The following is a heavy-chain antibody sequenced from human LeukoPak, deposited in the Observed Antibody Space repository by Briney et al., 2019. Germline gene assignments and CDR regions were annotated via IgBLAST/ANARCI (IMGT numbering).Heavy chain of an antibody. CDR1: GGSTSSSSYY. CDR3: ARLEEGYDFWSGYYIPNWFDP. V-gene: IGHV4-39*01. J-gene: IGHJ5*02. Sequence: SETLSLTCTVSGGSTSSSSYYWGWIRQPPGKGLEWIGSIYYSGSTYYNPSLKSRVTISVDTSKNQFSLKLSSVTAADTAVYYCARLEEGYDFWSGYYIPNWFDPWGQGTLVTVSS. D-gene: IGHD3-3*01. CDR2: IYYSGST.